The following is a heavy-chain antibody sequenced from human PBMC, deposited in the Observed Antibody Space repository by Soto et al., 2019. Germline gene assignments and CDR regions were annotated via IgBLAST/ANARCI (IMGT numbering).Heavy chain of an antibody. CDR1: GFTFSSYA. CDR2: ISGSGGST. V-gene: IGHV3-23*01. Sequence: GGSLRLSCAASGFTFSSYAMSWVRQAPGKGLEWVSAISGSGGSTYYADSVKGRFTISRDNSKNTLYLQMNSLRAEDTAVYYCAKDRGYSSSWPVFDYWGQGTLVTVSS. D-gene: IGHD6-13*01. J-gene: IGHJ4*02. CDR3: AKDRGYSSSWPVFDY.